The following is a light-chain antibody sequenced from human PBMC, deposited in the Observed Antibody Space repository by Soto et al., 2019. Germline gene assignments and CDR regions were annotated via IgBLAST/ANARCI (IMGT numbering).Light chain of an antibody. Sequence: EIVLTQSPGTLSLSPGEGATLSCRASQSVSSNSLAWYQQKPGQPPSLIIFGASNRASDIPDRFSGSGSWTDFTLTISRLEPEDFAVYYCQQYGNSPPYTFGQGTKLEIK. V-gene: IGKV3-20*01. CDR1: QSVSSNS. J-gene: IGKJ2*01. CDR2: GAS. CDR3: QQYGNSPPYT.